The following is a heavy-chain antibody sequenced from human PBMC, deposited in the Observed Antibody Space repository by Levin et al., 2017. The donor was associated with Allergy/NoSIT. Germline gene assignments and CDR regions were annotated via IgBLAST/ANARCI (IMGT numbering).Heavy chain of an antibody. Sequence: AGESLKISCAASGFNLNKAWMSWVRQAPGKGLEWVGRIKMDIDGGTTDYAAPVKGRFTISRDDSRDTVYLQMNSLRTEDTAVYYCTTEFGYSRGQRDNWGQGALVNVSS. J-gene: IGHJ4*02. CDR3: TTEFGYSRGQRDN. CDR1: GFNLNKAW. CDR2: IKMDIDGGTT. V-gene: IGHV3-15*07. D-gene: IGHD6-19*01.